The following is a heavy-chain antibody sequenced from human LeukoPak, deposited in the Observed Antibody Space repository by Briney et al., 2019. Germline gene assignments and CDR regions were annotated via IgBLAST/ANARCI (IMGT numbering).Heavy chain of an antibody. CDR1: GFTFSSYA. D-gene: IGHD6-13*01. CDR2: ISGSGGST. J-gene: IGHJ4*02. Sequence: GGSLRLSCAASGFTFSSYAMSWVRQAPGKGLEWVSAISGSGGSTYYADSVKGRFTISRDNSKTTLYLQMNSLRAEDTAVYYCAKGSGYSSSWYYDYWGQGTLVTVSS. CDR3: AKGSGYSSSWYYDY. V-gene: IGHV3-23*01.